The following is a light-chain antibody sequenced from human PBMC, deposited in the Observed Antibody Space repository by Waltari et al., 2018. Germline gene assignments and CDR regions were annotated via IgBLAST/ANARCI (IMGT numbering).Light chain of an antibody. J-gene: IGLJ2*01. CDR3: AAWDRSLRIVV. Sequence: QSVLTQPPSASGTPGQRVTIFSSGSSSNIGVDKLKWFQQFPGMPPKLLIYSSIQRPSGVPDRFSGSKSGTSASLAINGLQSDDEADYYCAAWDRSLRIVVFGGGTKLTVL. V-gene: IGLV1-44*01. CDR1: SSNIGVDK. CDR2: SSI.